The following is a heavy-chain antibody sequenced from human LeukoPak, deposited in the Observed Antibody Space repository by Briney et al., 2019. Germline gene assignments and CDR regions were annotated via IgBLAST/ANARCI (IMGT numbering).Heavy chain of an antibody. V-gene: IGHV3-23*01. CDR3: AKDQGLRHFGWLSNYFDY. D-gene: IGHD3-9*01. Sequence: SGGSLRLSCAASGFTFSSYAMSWVRQAPGKGLEWVSAISGSGGSTYYADSVKGRFTISRDNSKNTLYLQMNSLRAEDTAVYYCAKDQGLRHFGWLSNYFDYWGQGTLVTVSS. CDR1: GFTFSSYA. CDR2: ISGSGGST. J-gene: IGHJ4*02.